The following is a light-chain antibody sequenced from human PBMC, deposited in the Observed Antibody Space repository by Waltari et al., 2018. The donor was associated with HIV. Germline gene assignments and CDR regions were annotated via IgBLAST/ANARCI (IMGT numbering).Light chain of an antibody. CDR2: GVS. J-gene: IGLJ1*01. Sequence: QSALTQPASVSGSPGTSIRISCPGTSRDVGNHNGVSWYQQHPGKAPKLMIYGVSKRPSGVSNRFSGSKSGNTASLTISGLQAEDEADYYCCSYAGSSTHVFGTGTKVTVL. CDR1: SRDVGNHNG. V-gene: IGLV2-23*02. CDR3: CSYAGSSTHV.